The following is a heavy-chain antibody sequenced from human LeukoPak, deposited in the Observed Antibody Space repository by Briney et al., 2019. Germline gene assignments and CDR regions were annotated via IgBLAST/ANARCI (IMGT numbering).Heavy chain of an antibody. D-gene: IGHD3-22*01. CDR1: GGSFSGYY. V-gene: IGHV3-23*01. CDR2: ISGSGGST. J-gene: IGHJ4*02. Sequence: ETLSLTCAVYGGSFSGYYWSWIRRPPGKGLEWVSAISGSGGSTYYADSVKGRFTISRDNSKNTLYLQMNSLRAEDTAVYYCAKHYYDSSGYYWPEPPFDYWGQGTLVTVSS. CDR3: AKHYYDSSGYYWPEPPFDY.